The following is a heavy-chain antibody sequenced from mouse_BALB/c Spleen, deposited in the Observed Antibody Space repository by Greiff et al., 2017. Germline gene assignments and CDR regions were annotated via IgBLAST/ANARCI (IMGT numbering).Heavy chain of an antibody. CDR2: ISSGSSTI. Sequence: EVQRVESGGGLVQPGGSRKLSCAASGFTFSSFGMHWVRQAPEKGLEWVAYISSGSSTIYYADTVKGRFTISGDNPKNTLFLQMTSLRSEDTAMYYCARGDYGYDDAMDYWGQGTSVTVSS. CDR3: ARGDYGYDDAMDY. V-gene: IGHV5-17*02. J-gene: IGHJ4*01. D-gene: IGHD2-2*01. CDR1: GFTFSSFG.